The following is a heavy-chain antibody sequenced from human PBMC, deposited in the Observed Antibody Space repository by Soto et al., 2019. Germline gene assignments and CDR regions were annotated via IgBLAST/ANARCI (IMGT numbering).Heavy chain of an antibody. D-gene: IGHD3-10*01. CDR1: GFTFDDYA. CDR2: ISWNSGSI. CDR3: SKDKGDMVRGVNFDY. V-gene: IGHV3-9*01. Sequence: GGSLRLSCAASGFTFDDYAMHWVRQAPGKGLEWVSGISWNSGSIGYADSVKGRFTISRDNAKNSLYLQMNSLRAEDTALYYCSKDKGDMVRGVNFDYPDPGTLVTVSS. J-gene: IGHJ4*02.